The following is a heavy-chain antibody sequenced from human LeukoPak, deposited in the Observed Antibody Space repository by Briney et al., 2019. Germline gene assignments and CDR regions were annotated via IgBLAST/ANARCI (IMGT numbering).Heavy chain of an antibody. V-gene: IGHV4-34*01. CDR3: ARLDTVVVVMDY. Sequence: SETLSLTCAVYGRSFSGYYWSWLRHPPGKGLEWIGEINQSGNTNYNPSLKSRVTISVDTSKNQFSLKLTSVTAADTAVYYCARLDTVVVVMDYWGQGTLVTVSS. J-gene: IGHJ4*02. CDR1: GRSFSGYY. D-gene: IGHD2-15*01. CDR2: INQSGNT.